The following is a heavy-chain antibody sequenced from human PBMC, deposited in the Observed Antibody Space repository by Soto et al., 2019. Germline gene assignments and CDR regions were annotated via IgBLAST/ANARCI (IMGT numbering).Heavy chain of an antibody. Sequence: QVQLQESGPGLVKPSQTLSLTCTVSGGSISSGDYYWGWIRQPPGKGLEWIGYIYYSGSTYYNLSLKSRVTITVDTSKNQFSLKLSSVTAADTAVYYCARAMVVTQNWFDPWGQGTLVTVSS. J-gene: IGHJ5*02. CDR2: IYYSGST. CDR1: GGSISSGDYY. D-gene: IGHD2-21*02. V-gene: IGHV4-30-4*01. CDR3: ARAMVVTQNWFDP.